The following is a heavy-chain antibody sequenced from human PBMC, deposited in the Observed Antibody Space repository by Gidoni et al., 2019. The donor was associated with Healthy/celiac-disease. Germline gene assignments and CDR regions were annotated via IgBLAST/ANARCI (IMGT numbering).Heavy chain of an antibody. J-gene: IGHJ6*02. V-gene: IGHV1-69*01. CDR2: IIPIFGTA. Sequence: QVQLVQSGAEVKKPGSSVKVSCKASGGTFSSYALSWGRQAPGQGLEWMGGIIPIFGTANSAQKFQGRVTITADESTSTAYMELSSLRSEDTAVYYCARDHGGQSVQLLPYYYYGMDVWGQGTTVTVSS. D-gene: IGHD2-2*01. CDR3: ARDHGGQSVQLLPYYYYGMDV. CDR1: GGTFSSYA.